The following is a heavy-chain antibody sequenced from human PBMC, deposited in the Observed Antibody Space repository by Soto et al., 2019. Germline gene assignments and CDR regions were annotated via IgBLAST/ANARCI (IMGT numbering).Heavy chain of an antibody. V-gene: IGHV1-69*13. J-gene: IGHJ4*02. CDR3: AKEAGDH. D-gene: IGHD3-10*01. CDR1: GGNFNTYA. CDR2: IIPMFDIK. Sequence: SVKVSCKTSGGNFNTYALTWVRQAPGQGLEWIGGIIPMFDIKNVAQRFQGRVTLNADDSMTTAYMEMTSPRSDNTAVYYSAKEAGDHWGQGTLVTVSS.